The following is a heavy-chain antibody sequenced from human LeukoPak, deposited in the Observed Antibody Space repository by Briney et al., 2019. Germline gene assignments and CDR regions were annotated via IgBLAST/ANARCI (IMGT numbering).Heavy chain of an antibody. D-gene: IGHD6-13*01. V-gene: IGHV3-48*03. CDR2: ITSSGSTK. CDR3: AREASGGTWSYFDF. Sequence: GGSLRLACAASGVIFSRYEMNWVRQAPGKGLEWISYITSSGSTKFYADSVKGRFTISRDNAKGSLSLQMNSLTAADTGVYFCAREASGGTWSYFDFWGQGSLVTVSS. J-gene: IGHJ4*02. CDR1: GVIFSRYE.